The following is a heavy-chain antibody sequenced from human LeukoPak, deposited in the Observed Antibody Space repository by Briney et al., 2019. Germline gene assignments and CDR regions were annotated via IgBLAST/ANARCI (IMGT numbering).Heavy chain of an antibody. Sequence: SETLSLTCTVSGGSISSYYWSWIRQPPGKGLEWIGYIYYSGSTNYNPSLKSRVTISVDTSKNQFSLKLSSVTAADTAVYYCARDLERYGGYYPYWGQGTLVTVSS. V-gene: IGHV4-59*01. D-gene: IGHD3-22*01. CDR2: IYYSGST. J-gene: IGHJ4*02. CDR1: GGSISSYY. CDR3: ARDLERYGGYYPY.